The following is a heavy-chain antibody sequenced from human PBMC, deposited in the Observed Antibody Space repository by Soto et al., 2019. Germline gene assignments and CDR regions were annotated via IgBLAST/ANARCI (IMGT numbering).Heavy chain of an antibody. CDR1: GGSISSSNW. CDR2: IYHTGST. V-gene: IGHV4-4*02. Sequence: PSETLSLTCAVSGGSISSSNWWSWVRQPPGKGLEWIGEIYHTGSTNYNPSLKSRVTISVDKSTNQFSLKLTSVTAADTALYYCAASGNYYGRMDYWGQGTLVTVS. D-gene: IGHD3-10*01. CDR3: AASGNYYGRMDY. J-gene: IGHJ4*02.